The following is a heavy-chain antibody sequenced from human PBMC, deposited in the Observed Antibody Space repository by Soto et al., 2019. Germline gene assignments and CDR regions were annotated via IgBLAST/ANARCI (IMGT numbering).Heavy chain of an antibody. Sequence: ASVKVSCKASGYTFTNYGISWVRQAPGQGLEWMGWISPYNGNTDYAQKLQGRVTMTTDTSTSTAYMELRSLRSDDTAVYYCARASGSSYWFDPWGQGTLVTVSS. CDR1: GYTFTNYG. J-gene: IGHJ5*02. V-gene: IGHV1-18*01. CDR3: ARASGSSYWFDP. CDR2: ISPYNGNT. D-gene: IGHD1-26*01.